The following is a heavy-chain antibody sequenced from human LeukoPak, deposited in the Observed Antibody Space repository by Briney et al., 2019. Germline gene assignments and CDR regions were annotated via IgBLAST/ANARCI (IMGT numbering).Heavy chain of an antibody. J-gene: IGHJ6*02. D-gene: IGHD3-22*01. CDR1: GGSISSYY. CDR2: IFYSGST. V-gene: IGHV4-59*01. CDR3: ARDTGYLGSNYGMDV. Sequence: PSETLSLTCTGSGGSISSYYWSWIRQPPGKGLEWIGYIFYSGSTNCNPSLKSRVTISVDTSKNQFSLNLSSVTAADTAIYYCARDTGYLGSNYGMDVWGQGTTVTVSS.